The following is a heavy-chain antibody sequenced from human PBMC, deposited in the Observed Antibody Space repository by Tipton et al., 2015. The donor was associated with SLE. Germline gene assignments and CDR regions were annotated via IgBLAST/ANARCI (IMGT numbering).Heavy chain of an antibody. CDR2: IYHSGST. CDR1: GHSISSGYY. J-gene: IGHJ6*03. CDR3: ARGAPREKEYYYYYMDV. Sequence: TLSLTCTVSGHSISSGYYWGWIRQPPGKGLEWIGSIYHSGSTNYNPSLKSRVTISVDTSKNQFSLKLSSVTAADTAVYYCARGAPREKEYYYYYMDVWGKGTTVTVSS. V-gene: IGHV4-38-2*02.